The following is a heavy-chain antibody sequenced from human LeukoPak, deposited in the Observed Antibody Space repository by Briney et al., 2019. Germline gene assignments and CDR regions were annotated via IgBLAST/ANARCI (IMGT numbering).Heavy chain of an antibody. J-gene: IGHJ3*02. CDR3: ARDKREATYYYASGTYSDYAFDI. CDR1: GYTFTGYY. D-gene: IGHD3-10*01. CDR2: INPNSGVT. V-gene: IGHV1-2*02. Sequence: ASVKVSCKASGYTFTGYYMHWVRQAPGQGLEWMGWINPNSGVTNSAQKFQGRVTMTRDMSFSTAYMEFSSLISDDTAIYYCARDKREATYYYASGTYSDYAFDIWGQGTMVTVSS.